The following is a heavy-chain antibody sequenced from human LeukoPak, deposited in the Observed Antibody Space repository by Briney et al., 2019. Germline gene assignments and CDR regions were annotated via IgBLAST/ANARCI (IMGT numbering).Heavy chain of an antibody. J-gene: IGHJ4*02. V-gene: IGHV1-2*02. CDR3: ARVYCTNGVCFRAQADY. CDR1: GYTFTGYY. CDR2: INPNSGST. Sequence: ASVKVSCKASGYTFTGYYMHWVRQAPGQGLEWMGWINPNSGSTNYAQKFQGRVTMTRDTSISTAYMELSRLRSDDTAVYYCARVYCTNGVCFRAQADYWGQGTLVTVSS. D-gene: IGHD2-8*01.